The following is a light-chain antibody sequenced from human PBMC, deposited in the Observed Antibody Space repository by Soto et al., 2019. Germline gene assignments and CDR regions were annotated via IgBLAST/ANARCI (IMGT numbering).Light chain of an antibody. CDR3: SSYAGSNNYV. CDR1: SSDVGGYNY. J-gene: IGLJ1*01. Sequence: QSALTHPPSASGSPGHSVTISCTGTSSDVGGYNYVSWYQQHPGQAPKLMIYEVSKRPSGVPDRFSGSKSGNTASLTVSGLQAEDEADYYCSSYAGSNNYVFGTGTKVTVL. V-gene: IGLV2-8*01. CDR2: EVS.